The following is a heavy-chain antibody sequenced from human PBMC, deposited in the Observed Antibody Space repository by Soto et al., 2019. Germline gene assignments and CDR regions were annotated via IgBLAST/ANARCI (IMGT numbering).Heavy chain of an antibody. Sequence: LXLSCAASEFTFSSYGMNWVLQAPGMGLEWVSYISSSSSTIYYADSVKGRFTISRDNAKNSLYLQMNSLRDEDTAVYYCARDPASYGGYYPTYGMDVCGQGTTVTVSS. CDR1: EFTFSSYG. CDR3: ARDPASYGGYYPTYGMDV. V-gene: IGHV3-48*02. CDR2: ISSSSSTI. D-gene: IGHD3-22*01. J-gene: IGHJ6*02.